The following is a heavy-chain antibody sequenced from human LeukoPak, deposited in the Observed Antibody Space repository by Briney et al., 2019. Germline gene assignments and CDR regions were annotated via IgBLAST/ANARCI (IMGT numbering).Heavy chain of an antibody. D-gene: IGHD4-23*01. CDR2: IYYSGST. V-gene: IGHV4-31*03. CDR3: ARYDYGGGYDAFDI. J-gene: IGHJ3*02. Sequence: PSETLSLTCTVSGGSISSGGYYWSWIRQHPGKGLEWIGYIYYSGSTYYNPSLKSRVTISVDTSKNQFSLKLSSVTAADTAVYYCARYDYGGGYDAFDIWGQGTMVTVSS. CDR1: GGSISSGGYY.